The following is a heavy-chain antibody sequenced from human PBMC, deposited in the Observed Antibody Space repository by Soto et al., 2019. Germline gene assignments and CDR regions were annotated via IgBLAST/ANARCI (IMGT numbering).Heavy chain of an antibody. D-gene: IGHD4-4*01. CDR1: GFTFSSYA. CDR3: ARETVTTSLAIAFDI. Sequence: GGSLRLSCAASGFTFSSYAMHWVRQAPGKGLEWVAVISYDGSNKYYADSVKGRFTISRDNSKNTLYLQMNSLRAEDTAVYYCARETVTTSLAIAFDIWGQGTMVTVSS. V-gene: IGHV3-30-3*01. CDR2: ISYDGSNK. J-gene: IGHJ3*02.